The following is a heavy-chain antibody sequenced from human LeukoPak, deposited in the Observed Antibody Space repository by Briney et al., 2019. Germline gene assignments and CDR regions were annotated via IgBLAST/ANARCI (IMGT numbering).Heavy chain of an antibody. CDR2: IIPIFGTV. J-gene: IGHJ3*02. CDR3: ARVDRGRGSVLRYFDRATHMENAFDI. D-gene: IGHD3-9*01. V-gene: IGHV1-69*06. Sequence: SVKVSCKASGGTFSSYAISWVRQAPGQGLEWMGGIIPIFGTVNYAQKFQGRVTITADKSTSTAYMELSSLRSEDTAVYYCARVDRGRGSVLRYFDRATHMENAFDIWGQGTMVTVSS. CDR1: GGTFSSYA.